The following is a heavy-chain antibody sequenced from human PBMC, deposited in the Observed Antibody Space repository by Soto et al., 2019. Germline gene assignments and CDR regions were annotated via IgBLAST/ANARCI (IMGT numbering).Heavy chain of an antibody. CDR1: GSTFSNDW. Sequence: RGSLRLSCAVSGSTFSNDWMHWVRQAPGKGLVWVSHINSDGSSTNYADFVKGRFTIARDNAKNTVYLQMNSLRAEDTAVYYCARDRSYSLDVWGQGTTVTVSS. CDR3: ARDRSYSLDV. V-gene: IGHV3-74*01. J-gene: IGHJ6*02. CDR2: INSDGSST.